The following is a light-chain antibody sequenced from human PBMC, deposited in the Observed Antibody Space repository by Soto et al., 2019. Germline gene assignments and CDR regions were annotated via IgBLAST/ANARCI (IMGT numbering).Light chain of an antibody. J-gene: IGKJ3*01. Sequence: EIELSQSPGTLSLYPGERATLSCRASQTVSSSYLAWYQQKPGQAPRLLIYGASTRAAGIPARFSGSGSGTDFTLTISRLEPEDFTVYYCQQYGTLPTTFGPGTKVDIK. V-gene: IGKV3-20*01. CDR3: QQYGTLPTT. CDR2: GAS. CDR1: QTVSSSY.